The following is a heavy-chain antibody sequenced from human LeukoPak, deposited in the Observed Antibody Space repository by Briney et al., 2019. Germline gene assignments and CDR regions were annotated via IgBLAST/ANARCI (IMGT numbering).Heavy chain of an antibody. CDR1: GFTVSSNY. J-gene: IGHJ3*02. V-gene: IGHV3-53*01. CDR2: IYSVGST. CDR3: ARDSSGSDAFDI. D-gene: IGHD6-19*01. Sequence: GGSLRLSCAASGFTVSSNYMSWVRQAPWKGLDWVSVIYSVGSTYYADSVKGRFTISRDNSKNPLYLQMNSLRAEDTAVYYCARDSSGSDAFDIWGQGTMVTVSS.